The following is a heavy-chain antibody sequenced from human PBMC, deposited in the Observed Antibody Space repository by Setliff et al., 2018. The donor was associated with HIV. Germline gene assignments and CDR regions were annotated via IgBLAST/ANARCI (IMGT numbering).Heavy chain of an antibody. CDR3: ARVPSGAAGLVRAGFYF. CDR2: INIDSGHT. V-gene: IGHV1-18*01. J-gene: IGHJ4*01. D-gene: IGHD6-25*01. Sequence: ASVKVSCKASGYSFTAYGISWVRQAPGQGFAWMGWINIDSGHTNFAQKFQDRVTVTTDTSTNTTYMELRGLRSDDTATYYCARVPSGAAGLVRAGFYFWGQGTLVTVPQ. CDR1: GYSFTAYG.